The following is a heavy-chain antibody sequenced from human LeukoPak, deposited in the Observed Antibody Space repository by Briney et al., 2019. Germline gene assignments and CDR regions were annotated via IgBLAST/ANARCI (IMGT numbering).Heavy chain of an antibody. CDR2: IYYSGST. Sequence: PSETLSLTCTVSGGSISSSSYYWGWIRQPPGKGLEWIGSIYYSGSTYYNPSLKSRVTISVDTSKNQFSLKLSSVTAADTAVYYCARDSTLFGVVTPFDHWGQGTLVTVSS. J-gene: IGHJ4*02. D-gene: IGHD3-3*01. CDR1: GGSISSSSYY. V-gene: IGHV4-39*07. CDR3: ARDSTLFGVVTPFDH.